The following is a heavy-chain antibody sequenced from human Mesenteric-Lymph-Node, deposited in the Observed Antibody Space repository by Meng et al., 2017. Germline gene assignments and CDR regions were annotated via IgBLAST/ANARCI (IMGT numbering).Heavy chain of an antibody. CDR1: GGSISSYY. CDR2: INHRGVT. Sequence: SETLSLTCTVSGGSISSYYWSWTRQPPGKGLEWMGEINHRGVTNHNPSLKSRVTVSVDTSKKQFSLNLSSVTAADTGVYYCARGMDVWGQGTTVTVSS. CDR3: ARGMDV. V-gene: IGHV4-34*01. J-gene: IGHJ6*02.